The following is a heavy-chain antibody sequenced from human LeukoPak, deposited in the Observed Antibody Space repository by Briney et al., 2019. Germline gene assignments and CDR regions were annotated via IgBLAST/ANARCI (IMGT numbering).Heavy chain of an antibody. CDR3: ARGDLLRYFDWLFRPGDY. D-gene: IGHD3-9*01. V-gene: IGHV3-21*01. Sequence: GSLRLSCAASGFTFSSYSMNWVRQAPGKGLEWVSSISSSSSYIYYADSVKGRFTISRDNAKNSLYLQMNSLRAEDTAVYYCARGDLLRYFDWLFRPGDYWGQGTLVTVSS. CDR2: ISSSSSYI. J-gene: IGHJ4*02. CDR1: GFTFSSYS.